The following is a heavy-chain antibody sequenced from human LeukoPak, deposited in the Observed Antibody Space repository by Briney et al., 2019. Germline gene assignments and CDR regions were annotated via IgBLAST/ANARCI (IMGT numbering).Heavy chain of an antibody. CDR2: IYPGGAT. CDR1: GLAIQNNH. CDR3: ASNSSRWFDY. J-gene: IGHJ4*02. Sequence: PGGSLLLYSAASGLAIQNNHSNWFRQTPGKGLQWISVIYPGGATHYADSVKGRSTISADNSKNTVHLDMNTLSADDTGIYYCASNSSRWFDYRLRRSLVTVS. V-gene: IGHV3-53*01. D-gene: IGHD6-19*01.